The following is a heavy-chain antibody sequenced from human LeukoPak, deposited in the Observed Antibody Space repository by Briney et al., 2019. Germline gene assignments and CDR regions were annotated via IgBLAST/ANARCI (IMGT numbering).Heavy chain of an antibody. CDR2: ISGSGGST. D-gene: IGHD6-19*01. CDR3: AKEMPPDSSGWYSLDY. Sequence: GGSLRLSCAASGFTFDDYGMNWVRQAPGKGLEWVSAISGSGGSTYYADSVKGRFTISRDNSKNTLYLQMNSLRAEDTAVYYCAKEMPPDSSGWYSLDYWGQGTLVTVSS. V-gene: IGHV3-23*01. J-gene: IGHJ4*02. CDR1: GFTFDDYG.